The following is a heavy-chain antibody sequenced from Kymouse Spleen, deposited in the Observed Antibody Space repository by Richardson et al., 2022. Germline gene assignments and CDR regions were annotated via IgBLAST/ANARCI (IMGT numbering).Heavy chain of an antibody. CDR2: ISWNSGSI. D-gene: IGHD2-2*02. J-gene: IGHJ4*02. CDR1: GFTFDDYA. V-gene: IGHV3-9*01. CDR3: AKAGYCSSTSCSTTLTT. Sequence: EVQLVESGGGLVQPGRSLRLSCAASGFTFDDYAMHWVRQAPGKGLEWVSGISWNSGSIGYADSVKGRFTISRDNAKNSLYLQMNSLRAEDTALYYCAKAGYCSSTSCSTTLTTGAREPWSPSPQ.